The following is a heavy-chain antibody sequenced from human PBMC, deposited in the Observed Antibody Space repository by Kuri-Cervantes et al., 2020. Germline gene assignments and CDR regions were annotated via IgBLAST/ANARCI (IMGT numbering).Heavy chain of an antibody. Sequence: GGSLRLSCIASGFMFSSYWMSWVRQAPGKGLECVANIKPDGSEKNYVDSVKGRFTISRDNGKNTLYLQMNSLRAEDTAVYYCARDPLGGDYFDYWGQGTLVTVSS. J-gene: IGHJ4*02. CDR1: GFMFSSYW. V-gene: IGHV3-7*01. CDR2: IKPDGSEK. D-gene: IGHD3-16*01. CDR3: ARDPLGGDYFDY.